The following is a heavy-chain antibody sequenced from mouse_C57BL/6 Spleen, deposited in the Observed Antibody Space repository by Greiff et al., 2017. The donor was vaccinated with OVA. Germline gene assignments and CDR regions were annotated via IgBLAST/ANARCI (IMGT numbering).Heavy chain of an antibody. V-gene: IGHV14-2*01. CDR1: GFNIKDYY. CDR3: ARGSWFAY. Sequence: VQLQQSGAELVKPGASVKLSCTASGFNIKDYYMHWVKQRTEQGLEWIGRIDPEAGETKYAPKFQGKATITADKSSNKAYLQLSSLTSEDTAVYYCARGSWFAYWGQGTLVTVSA. CDR2: IDPEAGET. J-gene: IGHJ3*01.